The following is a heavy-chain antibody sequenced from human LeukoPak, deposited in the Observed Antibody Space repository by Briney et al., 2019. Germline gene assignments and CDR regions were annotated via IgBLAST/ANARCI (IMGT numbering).Heavy chain of an antibody. CDR1: GGSFSGYY. D-gene: IGHD3-16*02. J-gene: IGHJ5*02. Sequence: SETLSLTCAVYGGSFSGYYWSWIRQPPGKGLEWIGEINHSGSTNYNPSLKSRVTISVDTSKNQFSLKLSSVTAADTAVYYCARVRYDYVWGSYRLLGWFDPWGQGTLVTVSS. CDR3: ARVRYDYVWGSYRLLGWFDP. CDR2: INHSGST. V-gene: IGHV4-34*01.